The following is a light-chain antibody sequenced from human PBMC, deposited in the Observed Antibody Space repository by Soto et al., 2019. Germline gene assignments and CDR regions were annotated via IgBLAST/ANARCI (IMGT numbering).Light chain of an antibody. Sequence: DIQMTQSPSSLSASVGDRVTITCRASQSISTYLAWYQQKPGKVPKLLIYAASTLQAGVPSRFSGSGSGTDFTLTISSQQAEDVATYYCQKYNSAPLTFGGGTKVEIK. CDR1: QSISTY. V-gene: IGKV1-27*01. CDR3: QKYNSAPLT. J-gene: IGKJ4*01. CDR2: AAS.